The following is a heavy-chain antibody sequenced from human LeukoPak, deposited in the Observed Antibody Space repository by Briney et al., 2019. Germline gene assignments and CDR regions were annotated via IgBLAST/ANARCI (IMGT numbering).Heavy chain of an antibody. V-gene: IGHV3-30-3*01. CDR1: GFTFSSYA. Sequence: GGSLRLSCAASGFTFSSYAMHWVCQAPGKGLEWVAVISYDGSNKYYADSVKGRFTISRDNSKNTLYLQMNSLRAEDTAVYYCAREGDSSSWYPYYYYGMDVWGQGTTVTVSS. D-gene: IGHD6-13*01. CDR3: AREGDSSSWYPYYYYGMDV. J-gene: IGHJ6*02. CDR2: ISYDGSNK.